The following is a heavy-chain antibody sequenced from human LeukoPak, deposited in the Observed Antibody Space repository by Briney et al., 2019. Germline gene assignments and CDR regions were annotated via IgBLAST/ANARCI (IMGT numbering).Heavy chain of an antibody. CDR1: GFTVSSNY. Sequence: SGGSLRLSCAASGFTVSSNYMSWVRQAPGKGLEWVSSISSSSSYIYYADSVKGRFTISRDNAKNSLYLQMNSLRAEDTAVYYCARDDPYCSSTSCYTSLQDYYYYGMDVWGQGTTVTVSS. D-gene: IGHD2-2*02. CDR2: ISSSSSYI. V-gene: IGHV3-21*01. J-gene: IGHJ6*02. CDR3: ARDDPYCSSTSCYTSLQDYYYYGMDV.